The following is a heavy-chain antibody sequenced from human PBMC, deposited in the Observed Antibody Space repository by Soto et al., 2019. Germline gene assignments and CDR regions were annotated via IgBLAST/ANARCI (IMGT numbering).Heavy chain of an antibody. Sequence: SVKVSCQASGGTFSSYAISWVRQAPGQGLEWMGGIIPIFGTANYAQKFQGRVTITADESTSTAYMELSSLRSEDTAVYYCASGPVTYYYYYGMDVWGQGTTVTVSS. CDR2: IIPIFGTA. D-gene: IGHD3-10*01. J-gene: IGHJ6*02. CDR3: ASGPVTYYYYYGMDV. V-gene: IGHV1-69*13. CDR1: GGTFSSYA.